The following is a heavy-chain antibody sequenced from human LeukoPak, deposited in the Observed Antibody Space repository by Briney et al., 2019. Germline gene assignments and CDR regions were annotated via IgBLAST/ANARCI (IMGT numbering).Heavy chain of an antibody. CDR1: GYTFTSYY. CDR2: INPSGGST. D-gene: IGHD6-19*01. J-gene: IGHJ4*02. CDR3: ARESGAVAGPNSFHAPYYFDY. Sequence: ASVKVSCTASGYTFTSYYMHWVRQAPGQGLERMGIINPSGGSTSYAQKFQGRVTMTRDTSTSTVYMELSSLRSEDTAVYYCARESGAVAGPNSFHAPYYFDYWGQGTLVTVSS. V-gene: IGHV1-46*01.